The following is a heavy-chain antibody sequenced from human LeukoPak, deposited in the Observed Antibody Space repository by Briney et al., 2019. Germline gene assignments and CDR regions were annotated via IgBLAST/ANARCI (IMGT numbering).Heavy chain of an antibody. Sequence: GGSLRLSCAASGFTFSSYSMNWVRQAPGKGLEWVSYISSSSTIYYADSVKGRFTISRDNAKNSLYLQMNSLRAEDTAVYYCASAAGSFDYWGQGTLVTVSS. CDR2: ISSSSTI. D-gene: IGHD6-13*01. CDR1: GFTFSSYS. J-gene: IGHJ4*02. CDR3: ASAAGSFDY. V-gene: IGHV3-48*01.